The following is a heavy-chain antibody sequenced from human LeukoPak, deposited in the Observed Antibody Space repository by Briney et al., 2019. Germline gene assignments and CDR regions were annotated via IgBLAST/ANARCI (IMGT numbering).Heavy chain of an antibody. Sequence: PSETLSLTCTVPGGSISSYYSSWIRHPPGEGLEWIGYIYYSARTNYNPYLKSRVTISVDTYKNTFSLKLSSVTAAETDVYYCARGRSYGYSSGWYRAFDIWGQGTMVTVSS. D-gene: IGHD6-19*01. V-gene: IGHV4-59*01. CDR1: GGSISSYY. CDR2: IYYSART. CDR3: ARGRSYGYSSGWYRAFDI. J-gene: IGHJ3*02.